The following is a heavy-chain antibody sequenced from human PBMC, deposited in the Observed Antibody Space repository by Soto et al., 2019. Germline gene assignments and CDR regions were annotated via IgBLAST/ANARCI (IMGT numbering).Heavy chain of an antibody. CDR1: GYSISSGYY. D-gene: IGHD2-2*01. J-gene: IGHJ5*02. CDR3: ARDSLRYCSSTSCSRGWFDP. V-gene: IGHV4-38-2*02. Sequence: PSETLSVTCAFSGYSISSGYYWCWIRQPPGKGLEWIGSIYHSGSTYYNPSLKSRVTISVDTSKNQFSLKLSSVTAADTAVYYCARDSLRYCSSTSCSRGWFDPWGQGTLVTVSS. CDR2: IYHSGST.